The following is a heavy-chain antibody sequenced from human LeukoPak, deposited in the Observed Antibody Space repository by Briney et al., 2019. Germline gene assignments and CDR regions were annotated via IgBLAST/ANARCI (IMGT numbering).Heavy chain of an antibody. CDR1: GFTFSSYG. J-gene: IGHJ6*02. V-gene: IGHV3-30*18. CDR2: ISYDGSNK. CDR3: AKGVSLYYYYGMDV. Sequence: GGSLRLSCAASGFTFSSYGMHWVRQAPGKGLEWVAVISYDGSNKYYADSVKGRLTISRDNSKNTLYLQMNSLRAEDTAVYYCAKGVSLYYYYGMDVWGQGTTVTVSS.